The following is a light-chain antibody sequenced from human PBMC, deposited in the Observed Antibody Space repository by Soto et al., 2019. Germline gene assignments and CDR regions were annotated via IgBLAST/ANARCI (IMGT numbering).Light chain of an antibody. CDR3: QQYNIWSSIT. J-gene: IGKJ5*01. Sequence: EIVMTQSPATLSVSPGERATLSCRASQSISSKVGWYQQRPGQAPRLLIYGASTRAAGVPPRFSGSGSGTEFTLTISSLQSEDFAVYYCQQYNIWSSITFGQGTRLEIK. V-gene: IGKV3-15*01. CDR1: QSISSK. CDR2: GAS.